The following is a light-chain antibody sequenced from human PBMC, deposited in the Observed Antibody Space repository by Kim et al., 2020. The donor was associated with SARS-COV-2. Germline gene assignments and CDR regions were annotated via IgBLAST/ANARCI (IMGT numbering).Light chain of an antibody. V-gene: IGLV6-57*03. CDR3: QSYDSSNHVV. J-gene: IGLJ2*01. CDR2: EDN. CDR1: SGSIASNY. Sequence: KTVTISCTRSSGSIASNYVQWYQQRPGSAPNIVIYEDNQRPSGVPDRFSGSIDSSSNSASLTISGLKTEDEADYYCQSYDSSNHVVFGGGTQLTVL.